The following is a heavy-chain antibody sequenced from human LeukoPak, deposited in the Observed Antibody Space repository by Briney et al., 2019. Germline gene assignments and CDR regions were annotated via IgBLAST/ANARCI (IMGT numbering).Heavy chain of an antibody. Sequence: GGSLRLSCAASGFTFSSHAMHWVRQAPGKGLEWVAVISYDGSNKYYADSVKGRFTISRDNSKNTLYLQMNSLRAEDTAVYYCARSTAEENWFDPWGQGTLVTVSS. CDR1: GFTFSSHA. CDR2: ISYDGSNK. J-gene: IGHJ5*02. CDR3: ARSTAEENWFDP. V-gene: IGHV3-30-3*01. D-gene: IGHD2-8*02.